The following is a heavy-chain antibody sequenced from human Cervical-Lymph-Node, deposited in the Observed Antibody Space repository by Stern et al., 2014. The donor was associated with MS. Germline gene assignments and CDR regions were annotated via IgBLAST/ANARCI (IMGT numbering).Heavy chain of an antibody. Sequence: VQLVESGAAVKEPGASVKVSCKASGYTFTNYYVHWVRQAAGQGLEWMGIINPSGVSTRYAQKFQGRRPMTRDTSTSTDYMELSSLRSEDTAVYFCARDKGIITAAGYYLDYWGQGTLVTVSS. CDR1: GYTFTNYY. V-gene: IGHV1-46*03. CDR2: INPSGVST. J-gene: IGHJ4*02. D-gene: IGHD6-13*01. CDR3: ARDKGIITAAGYYLDY.